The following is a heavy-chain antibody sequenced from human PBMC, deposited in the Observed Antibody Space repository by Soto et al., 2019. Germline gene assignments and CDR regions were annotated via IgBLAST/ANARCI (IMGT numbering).Heavy chain of an antibody. J-gene: IGHJ1*01. CDR3: ARSQTIVTLVYFQH. V-gene: IGHV1-3*01. CDR2: INGANGNS. D-gene: IGHD4-17*01. Sequence: DSVKVSCKASGYTFTSYAIHWMRQAPGQGLEWMGWINGANGNSKYSEKFQGRVTITRDTNATTAFLELSSLTSEDTAVYFCARSQTIVTLVYFQHWGQGTQVTVSS. CDR1: GYTFTSYA.